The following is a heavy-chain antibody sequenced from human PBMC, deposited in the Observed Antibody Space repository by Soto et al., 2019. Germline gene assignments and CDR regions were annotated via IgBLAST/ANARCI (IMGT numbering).Heavy chain of an antibody. D-gene: IGHD6-13*01. CDR1: AFTFSNYG. J-gene: IGHJ5*02. CDR3: ANDGRRVTAPGSHWFDP. V-gene: IGHV3-23*01. Sequence: PGGSLRLSCTASAFTFSNYGMSWVRQAPGKGLEWVSAISAGGDTTYYADSVKGRFTISRDKSKNTLHLQMNGLRVEDTAVYYCANDGRRVTAPGSHWFDPWGQGTLVTVSS. CDR2: ISAGGDTT.